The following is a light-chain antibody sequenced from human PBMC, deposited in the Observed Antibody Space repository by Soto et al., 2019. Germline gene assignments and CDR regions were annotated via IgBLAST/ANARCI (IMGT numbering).Light chain of an antibody. CDR1: SSNIGAIYD. CDR3: QSYDSSLNVV. J-gene: IGLJ3*02. CDR2: SNS. V-gene: IGLV1-40*01. Sequence: QAVVTQPPSVSGAPGQRVTISCTGSSSNIGAIYDVHWYQHLPGTGPKLLIYSNSNRPSGVPDRFSGSKSVTSASLAITGLQAEDEATYYCQSYDSSLNVVFGGGTKLTVL.